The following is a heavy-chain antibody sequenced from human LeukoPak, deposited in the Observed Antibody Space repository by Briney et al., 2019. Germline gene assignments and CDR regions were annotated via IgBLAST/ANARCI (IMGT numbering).Heavy chain of an antibody. D-gene: IGHD3-3*01. V-gene: IGHV3-9*01. J-gene: IGHJ6*02. CDR3: AREVHDFWSGYPSPGYYYYGMDV. Sequence: GGSLRLSCAASGFTFDDYAMHWVRQAPGKGLEWVSGISWNSGSIGYADSVKGRFTISRDNAKNSLYLQMNSLRAEDTALYYCAREVHDFWSGYPSPGYYYYGMDVWGQGTTVTVSS. CDR1: GFTFDDYA. CDR2: ISWNSGSI.